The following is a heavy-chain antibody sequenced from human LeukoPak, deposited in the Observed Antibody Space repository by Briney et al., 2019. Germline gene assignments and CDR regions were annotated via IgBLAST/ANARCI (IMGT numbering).Heavy chain of an antibody. D-gene: IGHD2-15*01. Sequence: GGSLRLSCAASGFTFSSYAMSWVRQAPGKGLEWVSGISGSGGSTHYADSVKDRFTISRDNSKNTLYLQMNSLRAEDTAVYYCAKETVVVVAAAPDAFDIWGQGTMVTVSS. CDR3: AKETVVVVAAAPDAFDI. J-gene: IGHJ3*02. CDR2: ISGSGGST. CDR1: GFTFSSYA. V-gene: IGHV3-23*01.